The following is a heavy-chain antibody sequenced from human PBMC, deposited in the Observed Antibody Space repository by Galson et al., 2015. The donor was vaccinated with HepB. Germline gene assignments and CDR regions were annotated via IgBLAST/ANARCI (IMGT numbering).Heavy chain of an antibody. CDR1: GYTFTSYA. CDR2: INAGNGNT. V-gene: IGHV1-3*01. Sequence: SVKVSCKASGYTFTSYAMHWVRQAPGQRLEWMGWINAGNGNTKYSQKFQGRVTITRDTSASTAYMELSSLRSEDTAVYYCANGYSSSWYPEVWGQGTLVTVSS. CDR3: ANGYSSSWYPEV. J-gene: IGHJ4*02. D-gene: IGHD6-13*01.